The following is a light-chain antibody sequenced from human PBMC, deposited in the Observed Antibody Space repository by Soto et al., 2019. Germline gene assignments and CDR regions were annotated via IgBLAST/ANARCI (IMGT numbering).Light chain of an antibody. CDR3: QTYDSSLSGSI. V-gene: IGLV2-8*01. J-gene: IGLJ2*01. CDR2: EVS. Sequence: QSALTQPPSASGSPGQSVTISCTGTSSDVGGYNYVSWYRQHPGKAPKLMTYEVSKRPSGVPDRFSGSKSGNTASLAITGLRAEDEADYYCQTYDSSLSGSIFGAGTKLTVL. CDR1: SSDVGGYNY.